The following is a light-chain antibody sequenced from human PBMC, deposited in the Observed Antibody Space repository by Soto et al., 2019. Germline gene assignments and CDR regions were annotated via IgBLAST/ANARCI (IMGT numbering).Light chain of an antibody. CDR2: GAS. CDR1: QSVSSSY. CDR3: QQYGSSPPLA. Sequence: EIVLTQSPGTLSLSPGERATLSCRASQSVSSSYLAWYQQKPGQAPRLLIYGASSRATGIPDRFSGSGSGTDFTLTINRLEPEDFAVYYCQQYGSSPPLAFGQGTKVEIK. J-gene: IGKJ1*01. V-gene: IGKV3-20*01.